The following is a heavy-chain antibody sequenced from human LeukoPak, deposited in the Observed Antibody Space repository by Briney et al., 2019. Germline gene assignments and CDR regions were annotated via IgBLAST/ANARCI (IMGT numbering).Heavy chain of an antibody. V-gene: IGHV3-64D*09. CDR1: GFNFSSYA. CDR2: ISRNGGNT. J-gene: IGHJ4*02. Sequence: GGSLRLSCSASGFNFSSYAMHWVRQAPGKGLEYVSGISRNGGNTYYADSVKGRFTTSRDNSKNTLYLQMTSLTAEDTALYYCVKSLVATLYHFDYWGQGTLVTVSS. CDR3: VKSLVATLYHFDY. D-gene: IGHD5-12*01.